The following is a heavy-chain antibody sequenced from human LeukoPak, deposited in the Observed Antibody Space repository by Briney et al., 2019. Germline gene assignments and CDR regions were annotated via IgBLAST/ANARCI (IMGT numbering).Heavy chain of an antibody. D-gene: IGHD6-19*01. J-gene: IGHJ4*02. CDR3: ARHRGYSSGWYYFDY. CDR1: GGSISSSSYY. CDR2: IYYSGST. V-gene: IGHV4-39*01. Sequence: PSETLSLTCTVSGGSISSSSYYWGWIRQPPGKGLEWIGSIYYSGSTYYNPYLKSRVTISVDTSKNQFSLKLSSVTAADTAVYYCARHRGYSSGWYYFDYWGQGTLVTVSS.